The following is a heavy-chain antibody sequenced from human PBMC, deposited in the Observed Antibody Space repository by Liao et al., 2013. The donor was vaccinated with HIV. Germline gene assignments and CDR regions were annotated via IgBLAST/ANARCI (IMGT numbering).Heavy chain of an antibody. CDR2: IYTSGSS. V-gene: IGHV4-4*07. D-gene: IGHD1-1*01. J-gene: IGHJ3*02. CDR1: GGSISSDY. CDR3: ARGRGTSAFDI. Sequence: QVQLQESGPGLVKPSETLSLTCTVSGGSISSDYWNWIRQPAGKGLEWIGRIYTSGSSNYNPSLKSRVTISVDTSKNQFSLRLSSVTAADTAVYYCARGRGTSAFDIWGQGTMVTVSS.